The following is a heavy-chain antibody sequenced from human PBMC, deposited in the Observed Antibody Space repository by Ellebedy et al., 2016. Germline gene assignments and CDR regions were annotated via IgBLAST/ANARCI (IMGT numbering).Heavy chain of an antibody. CDR3: ARDYPYPYYYYGMDV. CDR2: IYYSGST. V-gene: IGHV4-30-4*01. CDR1: GDSISSSSYY. D-gene: IGHD3-16*01. Sequence: SETLSLTXTASGDSISSSSYYWSWIRQPPGKGLEWIGYIYYSGSTYYNPSLKSRVTISVDTSKNQFSLKLSSVTAADTAVYYCARDYPYPYYYYGMDVWGQGTTVTVSS. J-gene: IGHJ6*02.